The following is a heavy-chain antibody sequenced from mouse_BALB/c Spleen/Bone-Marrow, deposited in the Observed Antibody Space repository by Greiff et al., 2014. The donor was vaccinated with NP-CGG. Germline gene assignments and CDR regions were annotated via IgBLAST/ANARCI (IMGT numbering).Heavy chain of an antibody. D-gene: IGHD3-2*02. CDR1: GYTFTEYI. Sequence: VMLVESGAELVKPGAPVKLSCKASGYTFTEYIIHWVKQRSGQGLEWIGWFYPGSGSIKYNEKFKDKATLTADKSSSTVYMELSRLTSEDSAVYFCARHEDRLRAWFAYGGQGTLVTVSA. CDR3: ARHEDRLRAWFAY. J-gene: IGHJ3*01. V-gene: IGHV1-62-2*01. CDR2: FYPGSGSI.